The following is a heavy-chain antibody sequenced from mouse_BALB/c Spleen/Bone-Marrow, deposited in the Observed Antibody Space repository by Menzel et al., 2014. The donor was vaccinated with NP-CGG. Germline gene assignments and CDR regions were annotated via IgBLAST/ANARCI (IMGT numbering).Heavy chain of an antibody. CDR1: GYTFTSYV. CDR2: INPNNDGT. J-gene: IGHJ1*01. CDR3: ARSLYGYDWYFDV. V-gene: IGHV1-14*01. D-gene: IGHD2-2*01. Sequence: EVQLQQSGPELVKPGASVKMSCKASGYTFTSYVMHWVKQKPGQGLEWIGNINPNNDGTKYNEKFKGKATLTSAKSSSTAYMELSSLTSEDSAVYYCARSLYGYDWYFDVWGAGTTVTVSS.